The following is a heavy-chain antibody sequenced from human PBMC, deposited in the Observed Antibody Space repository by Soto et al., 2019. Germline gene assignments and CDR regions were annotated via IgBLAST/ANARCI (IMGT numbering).Heavy chain of an antibody. Sequence: CSMRLPSAASRLRITSHAMNCVRQTPSQRLELVSLIGSRTSDIYYADSVKGRFTISRDNAKNSLYLDLTRLRAEDTAVYFCVRDYYDTSGYPNTFDMWGQGTMVTVS. D-gene: IGHD3-22*01. CDR3: VRDYYDTSGYPNTFDM. V-gene: IGHV3-21*01. J-gene: IGHJ3*02. CDR2: IGSRTSDI. CDR1: RLRITSHA.